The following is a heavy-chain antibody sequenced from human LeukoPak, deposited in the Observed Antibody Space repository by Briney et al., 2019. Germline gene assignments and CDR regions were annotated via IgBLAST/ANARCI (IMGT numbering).Heavy chain of an antibody. Sequence: PGGSLRLSCAASGFTFSSYAMSWVRQAPGKGLEWVSAISGSGGSTYYADSVKGRFTISRDNSKNTLYLQMNSLRAEDTAVYYCATSGSYYFGFDYWGQGTLVTVSS. CDR2: ISGSGGST. CDR1: GFTFSSYA. V-gene: IGHV3-23*01. J-gene: IGHJ4*02. D-gene: IGHD1-26*01. CDR3: ATSGSYYFGFDY.